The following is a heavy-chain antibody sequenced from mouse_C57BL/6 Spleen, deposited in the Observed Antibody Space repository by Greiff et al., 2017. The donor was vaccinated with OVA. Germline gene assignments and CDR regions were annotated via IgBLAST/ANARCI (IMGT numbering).Heavy chain of an antibody. J-gene: IGHJ2*01. CDR2: IWSGGST. Sequence: VQLVESGPGLVQPSQSLSITCTVSGFSLTSYGVHWVRQSPGKGLEWLGVIWSGGSTDYNAAFISRLSISKDNSESQVFFKMNSLQADDTAIYYCARNDYYGSSYHFDYWGQGTTLTVSS. V-gene: IGHV2-2*01. CDR1: GFSLTSYG. D-gene: IGHD1-1*01. CDR3: ARNDYYGSSYHFDY.